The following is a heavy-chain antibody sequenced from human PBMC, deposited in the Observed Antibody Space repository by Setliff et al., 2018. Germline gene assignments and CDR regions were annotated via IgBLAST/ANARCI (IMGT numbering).Heavy chain of an antibody. CDR3: ARDQFRNSGGLYS. Sequence: GSLRLSCSASGFTFSSLWMAWVRQAPGKGLEWVANINQGGSDQFYVESVKGRFTISRDNAKNSLYLQMNSLRVEDTAVYYCARDQFRNSGGLYSWGQGTLVTVSS. J-gene: IGHJ5*02. D-gene: IGHD1-7*01. CDR1: GFTFSSLW. CDR2: INQGGSDQ. V-gene: IGHV3-7*01.